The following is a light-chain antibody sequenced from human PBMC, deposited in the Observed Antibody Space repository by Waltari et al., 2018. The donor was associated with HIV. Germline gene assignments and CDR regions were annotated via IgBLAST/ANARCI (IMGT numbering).Light chain of an antibody. Sequence: DIQMTQSPSTLSASVGDRVTVTCRASQSISNWLAWYQQKPGKAPKLLIYKASSLESGVPSRFSGSGSGTEFTFTISSLQPDDFATYYCQQYNSYSPMYTFGQGTKLEIK. CDR1: QSISNW. CDR2: KAS. CDR3: QQYNSYSPMYT. V-gene: IGKV1-5*03. J-gene: IGKJ2*01.